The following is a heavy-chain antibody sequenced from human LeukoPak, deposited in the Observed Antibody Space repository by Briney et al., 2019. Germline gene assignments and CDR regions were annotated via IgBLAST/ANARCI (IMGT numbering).Heavy chain of an antibody. CDR3: ARDLVHANYYGSGSYYDY. Sequence: GRSLRLSCAASGFTFSSYAMHWVRQAPGKGLEWVAVISYDGSNKYYADSVKGRFTISRDNSKNTLYLQMNSLRAEDTAVYYCARDLVHANYYGSGSYYDYWGQGTLVTVSS. J-gene: IGHJ4*02. V-gene: IGHV3-30-3*01. CDR1: GFTFSSYA. CDR2: ISYDGSNK. D-gene: IGHD3-10*01.